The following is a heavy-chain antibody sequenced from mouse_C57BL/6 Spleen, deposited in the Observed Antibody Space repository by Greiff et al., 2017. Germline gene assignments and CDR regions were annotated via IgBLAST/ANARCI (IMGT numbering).Heavy chain of an antibody. CDR2: IYPGDGDT. D-gene: IGHD2-4*01. CDR1: GYAFSSYW. CDR3: ARWGLRRDYAMDY. Sequence: VQLQQSGAELVKPGASVKISCKASGYAFSSYWMNWVKQRPGKGLEWIGQIYPGDGDTNYNGKFKGKATLTADKSSSTAYMQLSSLTSEDSAVYFCARWGLRRDYAMDYWGKGTSVTVSS. J-gene: IGHJ4*01. V-gene: IGHV1-80*01.